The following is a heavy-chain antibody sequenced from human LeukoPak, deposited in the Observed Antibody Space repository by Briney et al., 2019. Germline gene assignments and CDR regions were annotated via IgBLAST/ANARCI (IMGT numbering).Heavy chain of an antibody. J-gene: IGHJ6*03. V-gene: IGHV1-2*02. CDR3: ARVVALRYFDWLSSSWEYYYYMDV. D-gene: IGHD3-9*01. Sequence: GESLKISCKGSGYSFTSYWIGWVRQAPGQGLEWMGWINPNSGGTNYAQKFQGRVTMTRDTSISTAYMELSRLRSDDTAVYYCARVVALRYFDWLSSSWEYYYYMDVWGKGTTVTISS. CDR1: GYSFTSYW. CDR2: INPNSGGT.